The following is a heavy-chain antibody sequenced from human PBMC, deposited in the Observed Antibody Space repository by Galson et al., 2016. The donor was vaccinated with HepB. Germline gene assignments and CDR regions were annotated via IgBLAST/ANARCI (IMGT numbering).Heavy chain of an antibody. V-gene: IGHV3-7*01. Sequence: SLRLSCAASGFTFSGYWMTWVRQAPGKGLEWVANIEQDGSEKNYVDSVKGRSTISRDNAKNLVYLQMNSLRAEDTAMYYCASAPAATESDYWGQGTLVTVSP. J-gene: IGHJ4*02. CDR2: IEQDGSEK. CDR1: GFTFSGYW. D-gene: IGHD6-25*01. CDR3: ASAPAATESDY.